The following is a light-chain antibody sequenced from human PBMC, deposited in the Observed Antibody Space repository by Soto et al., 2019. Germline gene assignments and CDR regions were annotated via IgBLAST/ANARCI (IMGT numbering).Light chain of an antibody. CDR3: QSYDSSLSGSYV. J-gene: IGLJ1*01. V-gene: IGLV1-40*01. CDR1: NSNIGAGYD. Sequence: QSVLTQPPSVSGAPGQRVTISCTGSNSNIGAGYDVHWYQQLPGTAPKLLIYDNSNRPSGVPDRFSGSKSGTSASLAITGLQAEDEADYYCQSYDSSLSGSYVFGTGTKLTVL. CDR2: DNS.